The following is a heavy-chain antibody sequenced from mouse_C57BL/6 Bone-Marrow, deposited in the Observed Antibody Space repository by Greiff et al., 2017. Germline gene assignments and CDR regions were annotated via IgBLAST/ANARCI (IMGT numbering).Heavy chain of an antibody. CDR1: GYTFTSYG. Sequence: VQLKESGAELARPGASVKLSCKASGYTFTSYGISWVKQRTGQGLEWIGEIYPRSGNTYYNEKFKGKATLTADKSSSTAYMELRSLTSEDSAVYFCARRRGIPFAYWGQGTLVTVSA. V-gene: IGHV1-81*01. CDR3: ARRRGIPFAY. D-gene: IGHD2-14*01. CDR2: IYPRSGNT. J-gene: IGHJ3*01.